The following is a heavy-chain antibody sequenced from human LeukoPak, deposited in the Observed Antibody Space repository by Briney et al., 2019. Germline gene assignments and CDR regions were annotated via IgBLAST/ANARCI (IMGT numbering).Heavy chain of an antibody. D-gene: IGHD6-13*01. CDR2: IYYSGST. J-gene: IGHJ6*02. V-gene: IGHV4-59*01. CDR3: ARAPATYSSSWVYGMDV. CDR1: GGSISSYY. Sequence: SETLSLTCTVSGGSISSYYWSWIRQPPGKGLEWIGYIYYSGSTNYNTSLKSRVTISVDTSKNQFSLKLSSVTAADTAVYYCARAPATYSSSWVYGMDVWGQGTTVTVSS.